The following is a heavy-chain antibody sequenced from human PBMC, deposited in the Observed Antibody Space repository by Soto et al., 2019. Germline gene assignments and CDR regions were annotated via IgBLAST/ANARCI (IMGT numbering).Heavy chain of an antibody. V-gene: IGHV3-30*03. CDR3: ARDKNWGWHDY. D-gene: IGHD7-27*01. Sequence: GGSLRLSYEASGFTFYSYSIHWVRQAPGKGLEWVATISHDGTGRYYADSVNGRFTISRDNSKTTVYLEMNSLRVEDTAVYHCARDKNWGWHDYWGQGTLVTVSS. J-gene: IGHJ4*02. CDR1: GFTFYSYS. CDR2: ISHDGTGR.